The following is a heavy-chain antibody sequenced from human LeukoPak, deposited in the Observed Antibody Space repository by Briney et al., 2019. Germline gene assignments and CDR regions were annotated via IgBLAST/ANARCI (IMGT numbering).Heavy chain of an antibody. J-gene: IGHJ4*02. D-gene: IGHD3-10*01. Sequence: SETLSLTCTVSGGSISGYYWSWIRQSPGKGLEWIGYIYYSGSTSYNPSLKSRVIISVDTSKNQLSLKLSSVTAADTAVYYCAGDTYGSDYWGQGTLVTVSS. CDR2: IYYSGST. CDR1: GGSISGYY. CDR3: AGDTYGSDY. V-gene: IGHV4-59*01.